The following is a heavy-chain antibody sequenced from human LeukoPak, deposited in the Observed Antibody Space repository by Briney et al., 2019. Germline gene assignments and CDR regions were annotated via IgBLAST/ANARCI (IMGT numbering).Heavy chain of an antibody. J-gene: IGHJ5*02. CDR3: ARWPRVAAAPLSNWFDP. V-gene: IGHV3-30*04. D-gene: IGHD6-13*01. CDR2: ISYDGSNK. Sequence: GGSLRLSCAASGFTFSSYAMHWARQAPGKGLEWVAVISYDGSNKYYADSVKGRFTISRDNSKNTLYLQMNSLRAEDTAVYYCARWPRVAAAPLSNWFDPWGQGTLVTVSS. CDR1: GFTFSSYA.